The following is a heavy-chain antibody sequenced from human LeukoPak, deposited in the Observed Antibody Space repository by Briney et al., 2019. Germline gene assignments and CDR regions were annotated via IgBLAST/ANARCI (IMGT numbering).Heavy chain of an antibody. CDR3: ARDRKLTVTTDDAFDI. J-gene: IGHJ3*02. CDR1: GGSISSYY. V-gene: IGHV4-4*07. CDR2: IYTSGST. Sequence: SETLSLTCTVSGGSISSYYWSWIRQPAGKGLEWIGRIYTSGSTNYNPSLESRVTMSVDTSKNQFSLKLSSVTAADTAVYYCARDRKLTVTTDDAFDIWGQGTMVTVSS. D-gene: IGHD4-17*01.